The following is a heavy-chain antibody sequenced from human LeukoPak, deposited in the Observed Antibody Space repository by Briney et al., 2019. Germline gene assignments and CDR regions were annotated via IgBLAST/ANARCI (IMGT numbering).Heavy chain of an antibody. Sequence: GGSLRLSCAASGFTFSSYSMNWVRQAPGKGLEWVSSISSTSSYIYYADSVKGRFTISRDNAKNSLYLQMNSMRAEDTAVYYCARSRGSSGWYRWFDPWGQGTLVTVSS. J-gene: IGHJ5*02. V-gene: IGHV3-21*01. D-gene: IGHD6-19*01. CDR3: ARSRGSSGWYRWFDP. CDR2: ISSTSSYI. CDR1: GFTFSSYS.